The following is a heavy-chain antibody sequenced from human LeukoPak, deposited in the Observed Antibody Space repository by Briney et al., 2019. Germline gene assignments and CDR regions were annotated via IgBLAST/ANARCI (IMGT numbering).Heavy chain of an antibody. Sequence: GGSLRLSCAASGFTFSSHGMHWVRQAPGKELEWVAVISYDGSNKYYADSVKGRFTISRDNSKNTLYLQMNSLRAEDTAVYYCAKEYFDWLLGSDAFDIWGQGTMVTVSS. V-gene: IGHV3-30*18. J-gene: IGHJ3*02. CDR2: ISYDGSNK. CDR3: AKEYFDWLLGSDAFDI. CDR1: GFTFSSHG. D-gene: IGHD3-9*01.